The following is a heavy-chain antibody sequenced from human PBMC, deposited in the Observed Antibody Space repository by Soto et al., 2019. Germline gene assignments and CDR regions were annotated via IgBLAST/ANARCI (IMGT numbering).Heavy chain of an antibody. J-gene: IGHJ2*01. CDR1: GFTFSSYG. D-gene: IGHD6-19*01. CDR2: ISYDGSNK. CDR3: ATKYSSGWYISWYFDF. V-gene: IGHV3-30*03. Sequence: QVRLVESGGGVVQPGRSLRLSCAASGFTFSSYGMHWVRQAPGKGLEWVAVISYDGSNKYYADSVKGRFTISRDNSKNTLYLQMNSLRAEDTAVYYCATKYSSGWYISWYFDFWGRGTLVTVSS.